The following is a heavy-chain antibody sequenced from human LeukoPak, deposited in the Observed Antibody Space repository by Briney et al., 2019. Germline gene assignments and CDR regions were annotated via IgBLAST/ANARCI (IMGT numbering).Heavy chain of an antibody. J-gene: IGHJ6*03. D-gene: IGHD3-3*01. CDR2: IYSSGST. V-gene: IGHV4-4*07. CDR1: GGSISSDY. Sequence: SETLSLTCTVSGGSISSDYWSWIRQPAGKGLEWIGRIYSSGSTNYNPSLKSRVTMSVDTSKNQFTLKLSSVTAADTAVYYCARVVVFGVVSSDYYYYYMDVWGRGTTVTVSS. CDR3: ARVVVFGVVSSDYYYYYMDV.